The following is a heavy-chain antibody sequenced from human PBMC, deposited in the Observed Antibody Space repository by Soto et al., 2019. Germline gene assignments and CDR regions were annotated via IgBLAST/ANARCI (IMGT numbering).Heavy chain of an antibody. J-gene: IGHJ4*02. CDR2: IGSSSVNI. CDR1: GFTFTGHS. Sequence: EVQLVESGGALVQPGGSLRLSCTGSGFTFTGHSMNWVRQAPGKGLEWLSYIGSSSVNIFYADSVKGRFTVSRDNAKNSLYLQMNSLGAEDTAVYYCARKEPGVWSLLYWGQGTLVTVSS. D-gene: IGHD2-21*01. V-gene: IGHV3-48*01. CDR3: ARKEPGVWSLLY.